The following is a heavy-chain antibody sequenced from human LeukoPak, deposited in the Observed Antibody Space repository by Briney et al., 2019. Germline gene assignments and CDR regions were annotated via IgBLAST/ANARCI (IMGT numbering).Heavy chain of an antibody. CDR1: GGSISSSSYY. V-gene: IGHV4-39*01. CDR2: IYYSGST. CDR3: ARHVDTAISFGY. D-gene: IGHD5-18*01. Sequence: SETLSFTCTVSGGSISSSSYYWGWIRQPPGKGLEWIGSIYYSGSTYYNPSLKSRVTISVDTSKNQFSLKLSSVTAADTAVYYCARHVDTAISFGYWGQGTLVTVSS. J-gene: IGHJ4*02.